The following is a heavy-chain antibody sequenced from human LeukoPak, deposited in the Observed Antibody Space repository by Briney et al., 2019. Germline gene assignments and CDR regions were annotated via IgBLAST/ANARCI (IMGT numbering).Heavy chain of an antibody. J-gene: IGHJ6*02. V-gene: IGHV3-30-3*01. CDR3: ARVVGATTDYYAMDV. CDR1: GFTFSSYA. CDR2: ISYDGSNK. Sequence: GRSLRLSCAASGFTFSSYAMHWVRQAPGKGLAWAALISYDGSNKYYADSVKGRFTISRDNSKNMLYLQMNTLRAEDTAVYYCARVVGATTDYYAMDVWGQGTTVTVSS. D-gene: IGHD1-26*01.